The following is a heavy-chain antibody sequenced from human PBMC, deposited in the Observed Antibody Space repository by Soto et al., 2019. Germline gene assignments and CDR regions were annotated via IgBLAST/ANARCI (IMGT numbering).Heavy chain of an antibody. CDR3: ARDKYSGYDWEYFDY. J-gene: IGHJ4*02. CDR2: IWYDGSNK. CDR1: GFTFSSYG. D-gene: IGHD5-12*01. V-gene: IGHV3-33*01. Sequence: QVQLVESGGGVVQPGRSLRLSCAASGFTFSSYGMHWVRQAPGKGLEWVAVIWYDGSNKYYADSVKGRFTISRDNSKNTLYLQMNSLRAEDTAVYYCARDKYSGYDWEYFDYWGQGTLVTVSS.